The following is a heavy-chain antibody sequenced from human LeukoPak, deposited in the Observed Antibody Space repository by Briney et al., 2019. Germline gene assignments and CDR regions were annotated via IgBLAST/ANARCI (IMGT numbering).Heavy chain of an antibody. J-gene: IGHJ4*02. CDR3: TRHVVGGDY. CDR2: IASETYGGTA. Sequence: GGSLRLSCTASGFTFGDYAMTWVRQAPGKGLEWVGFIASETYGGTAEYAASVKGGFTISRDDSKSIAYLQMNSLKTEDTAVYYCTRHVVGGDYWGQGTLVTVSS. D-gene: IGHD2-15*01. V-gene: IGHV3-49*04. CDR1: GFTFGDYA.